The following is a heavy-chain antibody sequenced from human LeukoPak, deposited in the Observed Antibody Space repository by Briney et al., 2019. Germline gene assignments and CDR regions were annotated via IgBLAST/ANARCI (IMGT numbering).Heavy chain of an antibody. CDR3: ARVRYYYDSSGYFPTYFDY. D-gene: IGHD3-22*01. V-gene: IGHV1-2*02. CDR2: IIPNSGGT. Sequence: VASVKVSCKASGYTFTGYYMHWVRQAPGQGLEWMGWIIPNSGGTNYAQKFQGRVTMTRDTSISTAYMELSRLRSDDTAVYYCARVRYYYDSSGYFPTYFDYWGQGTLVTVSS. CDR1: GYTFTGYY. J-gene: IGHJ4*02.